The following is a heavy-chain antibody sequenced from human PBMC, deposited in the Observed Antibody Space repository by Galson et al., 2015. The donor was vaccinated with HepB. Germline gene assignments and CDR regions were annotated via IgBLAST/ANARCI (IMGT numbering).Heavy chain of an antibody. J-gene: IGHJ4*02. Sequence: SLRLSCAASGFNFDEFAMHWVRQRPGKGLEWVSGISWSSGLIDYADSVKGRFTISRDNAKTSLFLQLRRLRAEDTAFYYCAKAYDFWSAFDSWGQGTLVTVSS. V-gene: IGHV3-9*01. CDR2: ISWSSGLI. CDR3: AKAYDFWSAFDS. CDR1: GFNFDEFA. D-gene: IGHD3-3*01.